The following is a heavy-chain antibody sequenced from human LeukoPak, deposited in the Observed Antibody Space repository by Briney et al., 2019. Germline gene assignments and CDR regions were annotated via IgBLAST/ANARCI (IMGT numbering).Heavy chain of an antibody. CDR3: AKVRGQDLVIWFDP. V-gene: IGHV3-23*01. CDR1: GFTFSSYA. Sequence: GGSLRLSCAASGFTFSSYAMSCVRQAPGKGPEWVSAISGSGGSTYYADSVKGRFTISRDNSKNTLYLQMNSLRAEDTAVYYCAKVRGQDLVIWFDPWGQGTLVTVSS. J-gene: IGHJ5*02. CDR2: ISGSGGST. D-gene: IGHD6-6*01.